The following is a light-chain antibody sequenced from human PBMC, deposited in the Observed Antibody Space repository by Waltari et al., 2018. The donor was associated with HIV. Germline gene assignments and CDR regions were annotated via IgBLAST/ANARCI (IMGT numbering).Light chain of an antibody. CDR1: QSVSSN. Sequence: IVMTQSPATLSVSPGERATLYCRASQSVSSNLAWYQQKPSQAPRLLIYDASTRATGIPARFSGSGSGTYFTLTISSLQSEDFAVYYCQQYNNWPPGTFGQGAKLEIK. V-gene: IGKV3-15*01. CDR2: DAS. CDR3: QQYNNWPPGT. J-gene: IGKJ2*01.